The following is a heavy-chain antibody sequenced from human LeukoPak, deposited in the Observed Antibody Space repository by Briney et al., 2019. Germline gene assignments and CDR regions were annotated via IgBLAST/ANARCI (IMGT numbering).Heavy chain of an antibody. D-gene: IGHD3-16*01. CDR2: LYYSGNT. Sequence: SETLSLTCSVSGGSVTSGFYYWNWIRQPPGKGLEWIGYLYYSGNTNYNPSLKSRVTMSVDTSKNQFSLRLSSVTAADTAVYYYARHYGPWGQGTLVTVSS. CDR1: GGSVTSGFYY. J-gene: IGHJ5*02. V-gene: IGHV4-61*01. CDR3: ARHYGP.